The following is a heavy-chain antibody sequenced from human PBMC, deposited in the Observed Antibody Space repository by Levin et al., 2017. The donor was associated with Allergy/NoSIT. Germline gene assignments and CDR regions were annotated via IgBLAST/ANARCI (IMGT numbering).Heavy chain of an antibody. CDR3: ARGVVRGYSGYDRPSDAFDI. V-gene: IGHV6-1*01. J-gene: IGHJ3*02. Sequence: SETLSLTCAISGDSVSSNSAAWNWIRRSPSRGLEWLGRTYYRSKWYNDYAVSVKSRITINPDTSKNQFSLQLNSVTPEDTAVYYCARGVVRGYSGYDRPSDAFDIWGQGTMVTVSS. D-gene: IGHD5-12*01. CDR1: GDSVSSNSAA. CDR2: TYYRSKWYN.